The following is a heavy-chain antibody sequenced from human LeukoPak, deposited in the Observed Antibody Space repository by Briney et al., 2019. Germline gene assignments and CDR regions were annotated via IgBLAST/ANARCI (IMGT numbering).Heavy chain of an antibody. CDR3: ARDPSGYFNY. Sequence: SETLSLTCTVSGGSITNYYWTWIRQPPGKGLEWIGYIYDNGGYANYNPSLKSRVTISVDTSQNQFSLKLSSVTAADTAVYYCARDPSGYFNYWGQGTLATVSS. V-gene: IGHV4-59*01. D-gene: IGHD3-22*01. J-gene: IGHJ4*02. CDR1: GGSITNYY. CDR2: IYDNGGYA.